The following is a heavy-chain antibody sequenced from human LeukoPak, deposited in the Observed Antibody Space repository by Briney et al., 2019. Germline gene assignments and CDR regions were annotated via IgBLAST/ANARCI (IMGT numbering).Heavy chain of an antibody. V-gene: IGHV5-51*01. CDR2: IYPGDSDT. D-gene: IGHD6-13*01. CDR3: ARENSIAAAGTSWYFDL. CDR1: GYSFTSYW. Sequence: GESLKISCKGSGYSFTSYWIGWVRQMPGKGLEWMGIIYPGDSDTRYSPSFQGQVTISADKSISTAYLQWSSLKASDTAMYYCARENSIAAAGTSWYFDLWGRGTLVTVSS. J-gene: IGHJ2*01.